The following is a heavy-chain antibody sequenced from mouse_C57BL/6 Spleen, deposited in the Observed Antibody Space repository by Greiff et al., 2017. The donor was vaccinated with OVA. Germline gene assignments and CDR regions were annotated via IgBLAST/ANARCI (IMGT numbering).Heavy chain of an antibody. Sequence: VQLQQSGAELVKPGASVKLSCTASGFNIKDYYMHWVKQRTEQGLEWIGRIDPEDGETKYAPKFQGKATIPADTSSNTAYLQLSSLTSEDTAVYYCARGISTMHYYAMDYWGQGTSVTVSS. J-gene: IGHJ4*01. CDR3: ARGISTMHYYAMDY. V-gene: IGHV14-2*01. CDR2: IDPEDGET. CDR1: GFNIKDYY. D-gene: IGHD2-1*01.